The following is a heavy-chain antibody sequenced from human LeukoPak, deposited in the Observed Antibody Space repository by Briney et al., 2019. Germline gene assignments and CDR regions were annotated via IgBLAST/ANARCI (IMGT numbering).Heavy chain of an antibody. CDR1: GYSFTSYW. CDR3: AYGVDDYDSFDY. V-gene: IGHV5-10-1*01. Sequence: GESLKISCKGSGYSFTSYWISWVRQMPGKGLEWMGTIDPSDSYTNYSPSFQGHVTISADKSISTAYLQWSSLKASDTAMYYCAYGVDDYDSFDYWGQGTLVTVSS. J-gene: IGHJ4*02. CDR2: IDPSDSYT. D-gene: IGHD3-22*01.